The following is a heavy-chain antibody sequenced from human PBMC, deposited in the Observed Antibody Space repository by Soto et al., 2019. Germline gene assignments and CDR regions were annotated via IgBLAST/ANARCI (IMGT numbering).Heavy chain of an antibody. D-gene: IGHD6-6*01. CDR1: GFTFSSYA. Sequence: GGSLRLSCAASGFTFSSYAMHWVRQAPGKGLEWVAVISYDGSNKYYADSVKGRFTISRDNSKNKLYLQMNSLRAEDTAVYYCARDPSSSRPYNWFDPWGQGTLVTVSS. V-gene: IGHV3-30-3*01. J-gene: IGHJ5*02. CDR2: ISYDGSNK. CDR3: ARDPSSSRPYNWFDP.